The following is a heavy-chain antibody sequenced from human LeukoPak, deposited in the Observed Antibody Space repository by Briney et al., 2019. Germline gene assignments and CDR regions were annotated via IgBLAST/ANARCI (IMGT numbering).Heavy chain of an antibody. J-gene: IGHJ6*03. Sequence: SGRVSCKAAIGTFSKYAISWVRDAPGQPLEWIGGIMPIFCTANDAQKLQGRVTITADESTSTVYMELSSLRSEDTAVYYCARDRGYSYAKKSSEYYYMDVWGKGTTVTISS. D-gene: IGHD5-18*01. CDR3: ARDRGYSYAKKSSEYYYMDV. CDR1: IGTFSKYA. CDR2: IMPIFCTA. V-gene: IGHV1-69*13.